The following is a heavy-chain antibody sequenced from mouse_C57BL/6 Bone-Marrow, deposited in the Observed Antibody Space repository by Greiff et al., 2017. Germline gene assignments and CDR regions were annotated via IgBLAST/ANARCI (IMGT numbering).Heavy chain of an antibody. CDR2: IDPSDSYT. CDR1: GYTFTSYW. Sequence: QVQLKQPGAELVMPGASVKLSCKASGYTFTSYWMHWVKQRPGQGLEWIGEIDPSDSYTNYNQKFKGKSTLTVDKSSSPAYIRLSSLTSEGSAVFYCASHGSSQYYLDYWGQGTTLTVCS. J-gene: IGHJ2*01. D-gene: IGHD1-1*01. V-gene: IGHV1-69*01. CDR3: ASHGSSQYYLDY.